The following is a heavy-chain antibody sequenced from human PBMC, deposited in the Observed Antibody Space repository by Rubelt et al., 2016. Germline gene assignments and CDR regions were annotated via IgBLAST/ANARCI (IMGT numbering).Heavy chain of an antibody. Sequence: GRFTISRDNAKNSLYLQMNSLRAEDTAVYYCARDNDYDFWSGYSNAFFDYRGQGTLVTVSS. CDR3: ARDNDYDFWSGYSNAFFDY. V-gene: IGHV3-11*06. J-gene: IGHJ4*02. D-gene: IGHD3-3*01.